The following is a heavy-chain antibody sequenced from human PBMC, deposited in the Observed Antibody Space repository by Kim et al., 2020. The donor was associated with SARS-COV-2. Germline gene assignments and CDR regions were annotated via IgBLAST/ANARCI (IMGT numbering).Heavy chain of an antibody. CDR2: ISYDGSNK. V-gene: IGHV3-33*05. J-gene: IGHJ6*02. CDR1: GFTFSSYG. D-gene: IGHD4-17*01. Sequence: GGSLRLSCAASGFTFSSYGMHWVRQAPGKGLEWVAVISYDGSNKYYADSVKGRFTISRDNSKNTLYLQMNSLRAEDTAVYYCARGGRYGDGSHYYYYYGMDVWGQGTTVTVSS. CDR3: ARGGRYGDGSHYYYYYGMDV.